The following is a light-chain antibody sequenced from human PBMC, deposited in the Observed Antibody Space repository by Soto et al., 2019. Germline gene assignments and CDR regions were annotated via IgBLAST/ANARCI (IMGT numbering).Light chain of an antibody. V-gene: IGLV1-44*01. Sequence: QSVLTQPPSASGTPGQRVTISCSGSTSNIGSDTVNWYQQLPGTAPKLLIYRNTQRPSGVPDRCSGSKSGASASLAISGLQSEDEADYYCASWDDSLDVVVFGGGTKVTVL. CDR2: RNT. CDR3: ASWDDSLDVVV. J-gene: IGLJ2*01. CDR1: TSNIGSDT.